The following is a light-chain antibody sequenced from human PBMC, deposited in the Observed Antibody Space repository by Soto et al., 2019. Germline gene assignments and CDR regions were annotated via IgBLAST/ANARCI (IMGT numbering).Light chain of an antibody. J-gene: IGKJ4*01. CDR2: GAS. CDR1: QSVSSN. V-gene: IGKV3-15*01. CDR3: QQYNNWPLS. Sequence: EIVVTQSPATLSVSPGERATLSCRASQSVSSNLAWYMQKPGQAPRLLIYGASTRATGIPARFSGSGSGTECTLTISSLQSEDFAVYYCQQYNNWPLSFGGGIKVEIK.